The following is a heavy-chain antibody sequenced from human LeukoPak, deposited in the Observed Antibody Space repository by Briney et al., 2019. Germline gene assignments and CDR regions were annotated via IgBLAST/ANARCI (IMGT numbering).Heavy chain of an antibody. D-gene: IGHD6-6*01. CDR2: IASGSNI. Sequence: GGSLRLSCAASGFTFSSYAMAWVRQAPGKGLEWLSYIASGSNINYADSVKGRFTISRDNAKNSLYLQMNSLRDEDTAVYYCARSANPGVHDFDPWGQGTLVTVSS. J-gene: IGHJ5*02. CDR3: ARSANPGVHDFDP. V-gene: IGHV3-48*02. CDR1: GFTFSSYA.